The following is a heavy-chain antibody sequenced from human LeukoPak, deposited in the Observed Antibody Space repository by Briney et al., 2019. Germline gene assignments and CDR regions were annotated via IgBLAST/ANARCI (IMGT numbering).Heavy chain of an antibody. V-gene: IGHV4-61*02. D-gene: IGHD3-22*01. CDR2: IYTSGST. Sequence: SQTLSLTCTVSGGSISSGSYYWSWIRQPAGKGLEWIGRIYTSGSTNYNPSLKSRVTISVDTSKNQFSLKLSSVTAADTAVYYCAASSSGYPTYYYYYYMDVWGKGTTVTVSS. CDR3: AASSSGYPTYYYYYYMDV. CDR1: GGSISSGSYY. J-gene: IGHJ6*03.